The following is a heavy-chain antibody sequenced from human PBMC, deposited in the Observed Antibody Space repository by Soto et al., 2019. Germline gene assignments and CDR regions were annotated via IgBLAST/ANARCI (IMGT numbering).Heavy chain of an antibody. V-gene: IGHV4-34*01. D-gene: IGHD4-17*01. Sequence: SETLSLTCAVYGGSFSGYYWSWIRQPPGKGLEWIGEINHSGSTNYNPSLKSRVTISVDKSKNQFSLKLSSVTAADTAVYYCASTTTVTYYFDYWGQGTLVTVSS. CDR3: ASTTTVTYYFDY. CDR2: INHSGST. J-gene: IGHJ4*02. CDR1: GGSFSGYY.